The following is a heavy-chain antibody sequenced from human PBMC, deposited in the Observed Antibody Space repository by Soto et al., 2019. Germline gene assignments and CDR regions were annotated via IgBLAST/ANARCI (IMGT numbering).Heavy chain of an antibody. CDR2: ISGSGGST. V-gene: IGHV3-23*01. CDR3: AKGGIPEDDYVWGSYRYTGPYFDY. Sequence: GGSLRLSCAASGFTFSSYAMSWVRQAPGKGLEWVSAISGSGGSTYYADSVKGRFTISRDNSKNTMYLQMNSLRAEDTAVYYCAKGGIPEDDYVWGSYRYTGPYFDYWGQGTLVTVSS. CDR1: GFTFSSYA. J-gene: IGHJ4*02. D-gene: IGHD3-16*02.